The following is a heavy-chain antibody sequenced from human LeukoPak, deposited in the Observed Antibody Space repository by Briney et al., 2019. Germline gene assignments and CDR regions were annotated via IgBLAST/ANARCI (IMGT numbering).Heavy chain of an antibody. CDR3: ARGRANTMIVVVITTGFDY. J-gene: IGHJ4*02. Sequence: SETLSLTCAVYGGSFSGYYWSWIRQPPGKGLEWIGEINHSGSTNYNPSLKSRVTISVDTSKNQFSLKLSSVTAADTAVYYCARGRANTMIVVVITTGFDYWGQGTLVTVSS. D-gene: IGHD3-22*01. CDR2: INHSGST. CDR1: GGSFSGYY. V-gene: IGHV4-34*01.